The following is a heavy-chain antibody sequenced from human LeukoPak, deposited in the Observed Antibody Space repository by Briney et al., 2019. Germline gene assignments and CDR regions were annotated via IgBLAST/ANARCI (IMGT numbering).Heavy chain of an antibody. D-gene: IGHD6-25*01. Sequence: ASVKVSCKVSGYTLTELSMHWVRQAPGKGLEWMGGFDPEDGETIYAQKFQGRVSMTEDTSTDTAYMELSSLRSEDTAVYYCARDGDSAGWDAFDIWGQGTMVTVSS. CDR3: ARDGDSAGWDAFDI. CDR2: FDPEDGET. CDR1: GYTLTELS. V-gene: IGHV1-24*01. J-gene: IGHJ3*02.